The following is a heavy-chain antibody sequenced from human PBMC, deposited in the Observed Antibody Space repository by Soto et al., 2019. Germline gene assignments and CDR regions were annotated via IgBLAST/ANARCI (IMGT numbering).Heavy chain of an antibody. CDR3: GTCSLVFLFFECFPPYYYYAMDL. J-gene: IGHJ6*02. D-gene: IGHD3-3*01. V-gene: IGHV1-69*13. CDR1: GGTFGSYA. Sequence: EASGKDSWKASGGTFGSYAMSWVRQAPGRGMEWMGGSITIFGRANYAQKLQGRVTIKGDESTRTAYMEVSRLRSEDTAGYYCGTCSLVFLFFECFPPYYYYAMDLWGQGTTLTVSS. CDR2: SITIFGRA.